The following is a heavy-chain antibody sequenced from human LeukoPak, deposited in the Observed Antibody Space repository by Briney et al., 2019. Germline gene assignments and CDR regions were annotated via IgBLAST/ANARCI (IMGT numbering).Heavy chain of an antibody. CDR1: GFTFSSYG. CDR2: IWYDGSNK. Sequence: GSLRLSCAASGFTFSSYGMHWVRQAPGKGLEWVAVIWYDGSNKYYADSVKGRFTISRDNSKNTLYLQMNSLRAEDTAVYYCAKGSHSSGYYVFDYWGQGTLVTVSS. J-gene: IGHJ4*02. V-gene: IGHV3-33*06. CDR3: AKGSHSSGYYVFDY. D-gene: IGHD3-22*01.